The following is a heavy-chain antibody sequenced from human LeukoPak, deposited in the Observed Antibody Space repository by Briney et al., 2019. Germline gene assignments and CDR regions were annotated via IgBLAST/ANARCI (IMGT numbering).Heavy chain of an antibody. CDR2: ISGSDGST. Sequence: GGSLRLSCAASGFTFSGYAMTWVRQAPDKGLEWVSAISGSDGSTYYADSVKGGFTISRDDSQNTLYLQMNSLSAEDTAVYYCAKVETSGGANCYALDYWGQGTLVTVSS. CDR3: AKVETSGGANCYALDY. D-gene: IGHD2-2*01. CDR1: GFTFSGYA. J-gene: IGHJ4*02. V-gene: IGHV3-23*01.